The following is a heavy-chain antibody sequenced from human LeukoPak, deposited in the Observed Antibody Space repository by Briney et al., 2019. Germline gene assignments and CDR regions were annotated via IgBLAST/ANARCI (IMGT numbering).Heavy chain of an antibody. CDR3: ARVSILIVPYYAFDI. Sequence: PGGSLRLSCAASGSTFSNYIMNWVRQVPGKGLEWVSSISSSSSYIYYADSVKGRFTISRDNAKNSLYLQMNSLRAEDTAVYYCARVSILIVPYYAFDIWGQGTMVTVSS. D-gene: IGHD2/OR15-2a*01. CDR1: GSTFSNYI. CDR2: ISSSSSYI. V-gene: IGHV3-21*01. J-gene: IGHJ3*02.